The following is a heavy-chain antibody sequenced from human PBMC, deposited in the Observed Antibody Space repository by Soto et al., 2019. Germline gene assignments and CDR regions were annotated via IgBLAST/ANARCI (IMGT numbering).Heavy chain of an antibody. CDR3: ARGCSSTSCYGLYGMDV. V-gene: IGHV1-46*01. D-gene: IGHD2-2*01. J-gene: IGHJ6*02. Sequence: ASVKVSCKASGYTFTSYYMHWVRQAPGQGLEWMGIINPSGGSTSYAQKFQGRVTMTRDTSTSTVYMELSSLRSEDTAVYYCARGCSSTSCYGLYGMDVWGQGTTVTVSS. CDR1: GYTFTSYY. CDR2: INPSGGST.